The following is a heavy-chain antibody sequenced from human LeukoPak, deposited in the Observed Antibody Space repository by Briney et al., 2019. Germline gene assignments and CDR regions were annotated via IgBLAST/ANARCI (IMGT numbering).Heavy chain of an antibody. J-gene: IGHJ4*02. CDR3: ASLSGHSTGDF. Sequence: SGGSLRLSCAASGFTFSSYGMHWVRQAPGKGLEWVAVISYDGSNKYYADSVKGRFTISRDNSKNTVYLQMNSLRAEDTAVYYCASLSGHSTGDFWGQGTLVTVSS. D-gene: IGHD6-13*01. CDR2: ISYDGSNK. V-gene: IGHV3-30*03. CDR1: GFTFSSYG.